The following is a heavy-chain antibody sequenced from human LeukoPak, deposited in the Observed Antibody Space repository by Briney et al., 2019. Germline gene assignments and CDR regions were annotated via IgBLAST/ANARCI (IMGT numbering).Heavy chain of an antibody. CDR1: GYTFTSYG. V-gene: IGHV1-18*01. Sequence: GASVKVSCKASGYTFTSYGISWVRQAPGQGLEWMGWISAYNGNTNYAQKLQGRVTVTTDTSTSTAYMELRSLRSDDTAVYYCARGGRRNYYDSSGYYYHWFDPWGQGTLVTVSS. CDR3: ARGGRRNYYDSSGYYYHWFDP. J-gene: IGHJ5*02. D-gene: IGHD3-22*01. CDR2: ISAYNGNT.